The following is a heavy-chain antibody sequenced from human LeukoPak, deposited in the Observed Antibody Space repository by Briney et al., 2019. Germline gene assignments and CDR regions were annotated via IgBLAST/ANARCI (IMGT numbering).Heavy chain of an antibody. CDR3: ARGSRYYYDSSGYLFDY. CDR2: INHSGST. Sequence: SETLSLTCAVNGGSFSRYYWSWIRQPPGKGLEWIGEINHSGSTNYNPSLKSRVTISVDTSKNQFSLNLSSVTAADTAVYYCARGSRYYYDSSGYLFDYWGQGTLVTVSS. V-gene: IGHV4-34*01. D-gene: IGHD3-22*01. CDR1: GGSFSRYY. J-gene: IGHJ4*02.